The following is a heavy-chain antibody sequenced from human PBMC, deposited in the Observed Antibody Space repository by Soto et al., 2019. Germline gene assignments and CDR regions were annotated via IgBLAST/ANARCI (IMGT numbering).Heavy chain of an antibody. CDR2: ISGSGGST. CDR1: GFTFSSYA. J-gene: IGHJ4*02. CDR3: AKDWGYDSSGYYYVGIDY. D-gene: IGHD3-22*01. Sequence: EVQLLESGGGLVQPGGSLRLSCAASGFTFSSYAMSWVRQAPGKGLEWVSAISGSGGSTYYADSVKGRFTISRDNSKNTLYLHMNSLRAEDTAVYYCAKDWGYDSSGYYYVGIDYWGQGTLVTVSS. V-gene: IGHV3-23*01.